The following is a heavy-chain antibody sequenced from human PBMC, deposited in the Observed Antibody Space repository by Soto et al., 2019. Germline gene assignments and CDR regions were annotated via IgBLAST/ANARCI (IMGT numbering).Heavy chain of an antibody. CDR1: VGSFSGYY. V-gene: IGHV4-34*01. J-gene: IGHJ5*02. Sequence: SETLSLTGAVYVGSFSGYYWSWIRQPPGKGLEWIGEINHSGSTNYNPSLKSRVTISVDTSKNQFSLKLSSVTAADTAVYYCAREFPTYSSGPNWFDPWGQGTLVTVSS. D-gene: IGHD6-19*01. CDR3: AREFPTYSSGPNWFDP. CDR2: INHSGST.